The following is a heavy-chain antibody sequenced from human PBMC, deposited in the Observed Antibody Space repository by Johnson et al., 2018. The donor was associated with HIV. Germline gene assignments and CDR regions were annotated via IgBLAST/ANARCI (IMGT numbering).Heavy chain of an antibody. Sequence: QVQLVESGGGVVQPGRSLRLSCAASGFNFNNYGMHWVRQAPGKGLEWVAVISYDGSNKYFADSVKGRFTISRDKSKNTLYLHMNSMRAEDTAVYYCARDRDYLQAVAGPSDAVDIWGQGIMVTVSS. CDR3: ARDRDYLQAVAGPSDAVDI. CDR2: ISYDGSNK. V-gene: IGHV3-30*03. CDR1: GFNFNNYG. J-gene: IGHJ3*02. D-gene: IGHD6-19*01.